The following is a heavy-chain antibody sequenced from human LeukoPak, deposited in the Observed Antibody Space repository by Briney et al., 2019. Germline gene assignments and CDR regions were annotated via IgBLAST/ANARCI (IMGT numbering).Heavy chain of an antibody. CDR2: IYYSGST. CDR3: ARHYEAAPFDY. V-gene: IGHV4-59*08. D-gene: IGHD3-3*01. Sequence: KTSETLSLTCTVSGGSISSYYWSWIRRPPGKGLEWIGYIYYSGSTNYNPSLKSRVTISVDTSKNQFSLKLSSVTAADTAVYYCARHYEAAPFDYWGQGTLVTVSS. CDR1: GGSISSYY. J-gene: IGHJ4*02.